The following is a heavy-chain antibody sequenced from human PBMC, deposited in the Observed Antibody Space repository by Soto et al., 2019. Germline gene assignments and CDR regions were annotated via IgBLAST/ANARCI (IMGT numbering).Heavy chain of an antibody. D-gene: IGHD5-18*01. CDR3: ARGADLDTAMVPPDWYYMDV. Sequence: ASVKVSCKASGGTFSSYTISWVRQAPGQGLEWMGRIIPILGIANYAQKFQGRVTITADKSTSTAYMELSSLRSEDTAAYYCARGADLDTAMVPPDWYYMDVWGKGTTVTVSS. CDR1: GGTFSSYT. V-gene: IGHV1-69*02. CDR2: IIPILGIA. J-gene: IGHJ6*03.